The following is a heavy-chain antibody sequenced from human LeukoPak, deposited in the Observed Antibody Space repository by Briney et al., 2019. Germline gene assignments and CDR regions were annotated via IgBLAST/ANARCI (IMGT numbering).Heavy chain of an antibody. J-gene: IGHJ3*02. CDR2: IYYSDRT. D-gene: IGHD5-12*01. CDR1: DGSISSSSYY. Sequence: SETLSLTCTVSDGSISSSSYYWGWIRQPPGKGLEWIVNIYYSDRTYHNPSLKSRVTISVDTSKNQFSLKLSSVTAADTAVYYCASGSGYDYGRFFDIWGQGTMVTVSS. CDR3: ASGSGYDYGRFFDI. V-gene: IGHV4-39*07.